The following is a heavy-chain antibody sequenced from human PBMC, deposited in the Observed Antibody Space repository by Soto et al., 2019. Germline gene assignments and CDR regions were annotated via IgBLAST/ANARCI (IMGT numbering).Heavy chain of an antibody. J-gene: IGHJ6*02. D-gene: IGHD3-10*01. CDR2: INHSGST. V-gene: IGHV4-34*01. Sequence: PSETLSLTCAVYGGSFSGYYWSWIRQPPGKGLEWIGEINHSGSTNYNPSLKSRVTISVDTSKNQFSLKLSSVTAADTAVYYCARGPNRGYYYYGMDVWGQGTTVTVSS. CDR3: ARGPNRGYYYYGMDV. CDR1: GGSFSGYY.